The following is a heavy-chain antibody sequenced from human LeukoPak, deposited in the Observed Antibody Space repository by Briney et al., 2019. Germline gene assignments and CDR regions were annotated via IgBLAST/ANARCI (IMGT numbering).Heavy chain of an antibody. Sequence: SETLSLTCTVSGGSVSSGSYYWSWIRQPPGKGLELIGYIYYSGSTNYNPSLKSRVTISVDTSKNQFSLKLSSVTAADTAVYYCARDAGLTYCYDSSPRRRFDYWGQGTLVTVSS. J-gene: IGHJ4*02. CDR2: IYYSGST. CDR1: GGSVSSGSYY. V-gene: IGHV4-61*01. D-gene: IGHD3-22*01. CDR3: ARDAGLTYCYDSSPRRRFDY.